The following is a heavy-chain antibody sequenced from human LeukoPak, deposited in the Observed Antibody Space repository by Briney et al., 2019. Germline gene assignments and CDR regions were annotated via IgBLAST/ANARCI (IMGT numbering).Heavy chain of an antibody. V-gene: IGHV3-33*06. J-gene: IGHJ6*02. CDR1: GFTFSSYG. CDR2: IWYDGSNN. CDR3: AKDTCSGGSCYYYYGMDV. D-gene: IGHD2-15*01. Sequence: PGRSLRLSCAASGFTFSSYGMHWVRQAPGKGLEWVAVIWYDGSNNYYADSVKGRFTISRDNSKNTLYLQMISLRAEDTAVYYCAKDTCSGGSCYYYYGMDVWGQGTTVTVSS.